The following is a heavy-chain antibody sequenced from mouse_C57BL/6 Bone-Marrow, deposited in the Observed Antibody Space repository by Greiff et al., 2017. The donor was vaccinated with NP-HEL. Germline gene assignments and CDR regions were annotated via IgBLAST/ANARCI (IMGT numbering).Heavy chain of an antibody. Sequence: DVQLVESGGGLVQPGGSLKLSCAASGFTFSDYGMAWVRQAPRKGPEWVAFISNLAYSIYYADTVTGRFTISRENAKNTLYLGMSSLRSEDTAMYYCARQNYYGSSYWYFDVWGTGTTVTVSS. V-gene: IGHV5-15*01. D-gene: IGHD1-1*01. CDR1: GFTFSDYG. CDR2: ISNLAYSI. J-gene: IGHJ1*03. CDR3: ARQNYYGSSYWYFDV.